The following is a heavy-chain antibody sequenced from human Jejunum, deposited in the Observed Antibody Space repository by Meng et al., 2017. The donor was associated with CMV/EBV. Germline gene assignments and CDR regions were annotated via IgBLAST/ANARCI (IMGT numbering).Heavy chain of an antibody. CDR2: IYCSGNT. CDR1: VGSCSGGGYF. J-gene: IGHJ6*02. V-gene: IGHV4-61*08. CDR3: ARVVLYHYGMDV. Sequence: SVGSCSGGGYFWSWIRRPRGEGGGSIGYIYCSGNTNDNPALKGRATISVDTSKNQFSLRLTSVTAADTAVYYCARVVLYHYGMDVWGHGTTVTVSS. D-gene: IGHD6-6*01.